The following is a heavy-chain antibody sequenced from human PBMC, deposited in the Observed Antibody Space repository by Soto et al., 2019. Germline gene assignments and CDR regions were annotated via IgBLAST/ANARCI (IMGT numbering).Heavy chain of an antibody. V-gene: IGHV1-69*13. CDR3: AKVLNYYYNGMDV. Sequence: ASVKVSCKASGGTFSSYTISWARQAPGQGLEWMGRIIPIFDTANYAQKFQGRVTITADESTSTAYMELSSLRSEDTAVYYCAKVLNYYYNGMDVWGQGTTVTVSS. CDR2: IIPIFDTA. CDR1: GGTFSSYT. J-gene: IGHJ6*02.